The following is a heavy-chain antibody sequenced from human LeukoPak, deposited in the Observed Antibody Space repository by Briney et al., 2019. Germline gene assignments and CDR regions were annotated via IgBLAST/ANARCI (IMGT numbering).Heavy chain of an antibody. J-gene: IGHJ4*02. D-gene: IGHD1-26*01. Sequence: AGGSLRLSCAASGFTFSSYAMSWVRQAPGKGLEWVSAISGSGGSTYYADSVKGRFTISRDNSKNTLYLQMNSLRAEDTAVYYCAKALYSGSLYYFDYWGQGTLVTVSS. CDR3: AKALYSGSLYYFDY. CDR2: ISGSGGST. CDR1: GFTFSSYA. V-gene: IGHV3-23*01.